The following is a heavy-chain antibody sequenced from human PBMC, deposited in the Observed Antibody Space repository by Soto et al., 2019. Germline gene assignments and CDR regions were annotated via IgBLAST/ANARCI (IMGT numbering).Heavy chain of an antibody. Sequence: GGSLRLSCAASGFTFSSYAMHWVRQAPGKGLEWVAVISYDGSNKYYVDSVKGRFTISRDNSKNTLYLQMNSLRAEDTAVYYCARDSPVPAATHDYWGQGTLVTVSS. CDR2: ISYDGSNK. V-gene: IGHV3-30-3*01. CDR1: GFTFSSYA. J-gene: IGHJ4*02. CDR3: ARDSPVPAATHDY. D-gene: IGHD2-2*01.